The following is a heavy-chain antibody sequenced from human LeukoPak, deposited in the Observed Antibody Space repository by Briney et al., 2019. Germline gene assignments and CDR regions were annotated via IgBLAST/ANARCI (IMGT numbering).Heavy chain of an antibody. CDR1: GFTFSTYW. CDR2: IKSDGST. V-gene: IGHV3-74*01. CDR3: ARAPSEIGGYCPEYFRH. D-gene: IGHD2-21*01. J-gene: IGHJ1*01. Sequence: GGSLRLSCAASGFTFSTYWMHWVRRAPGKGLVWVSRIKSDGSTNYADSVKGRFTISRDNAKNTLSLQMNSLRPEDTGVYYCARAPSEIGGYCPEYFRHWGQGTLVTVSS.